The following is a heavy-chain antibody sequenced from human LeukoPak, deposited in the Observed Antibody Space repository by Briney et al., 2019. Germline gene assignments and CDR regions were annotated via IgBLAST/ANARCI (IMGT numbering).Heavy chain of an antibody. CDR3: ARSLLHLTPFDY. CDR1: GYTFTNYG. D-gene: IGHD3-9*01. J-gene: IGHJ4*02. Sequence: ASVKVSCKASGYTFTNYGVSWVRQAPGQGLEWMGWISGYNGNTNYAQKLQGRVTMTTDTSTSTAYMELRSLRSDDTAVYYCARSLLHLTPFDYWGQGTLVTVSS. CDR2: ISGYNGNT. V-gene: IGHV1-18*01.